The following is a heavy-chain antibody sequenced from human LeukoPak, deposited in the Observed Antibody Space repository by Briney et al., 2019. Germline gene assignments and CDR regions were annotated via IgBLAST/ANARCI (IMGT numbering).Heavy chain of an antibody. Sequence: GASVKVSCKASGYTFTSYGISWVRQAPGQGLEWMGWISAYNGNTNYAQKLQGRVTMTTDTSTSTAYMELRSLRSDDTAVYYCARDLHYYDSSGSKLLYYFDYWGQGTLVTVSS. D-gene: IGHD3-22*01. V-gene: IGHV1-18*01. CDR3: ARDLHYYDSSGSKLLYYFDY. J-gene: IGHJ4*02. CDR1: GYTFTSYG. CDR2: ISAYNGNT.